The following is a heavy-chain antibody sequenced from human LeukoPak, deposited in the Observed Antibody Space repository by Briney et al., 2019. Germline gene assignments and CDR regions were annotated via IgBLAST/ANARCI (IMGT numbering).Heavy chain of an antibody. CDR3: AISNYYDSSGFPDRAFDI. CDR2: ISGSGGST. J-gene: IGHJ3*02. V-gene: IGHV3-23*01. CDR1: GFTFSSYA. D-gene: IGHD3-22*01. Sequence: PGGSLRLSCAASGFTFSSYAMSWVRQAPGKGLEWVSAISGSGGSTYYADSVKGRFTIPRDNSKNTLYLQMNSLRAEDTAVYYCAISNYYDSSGFPDRAFDIWGQGTMVTVSS.